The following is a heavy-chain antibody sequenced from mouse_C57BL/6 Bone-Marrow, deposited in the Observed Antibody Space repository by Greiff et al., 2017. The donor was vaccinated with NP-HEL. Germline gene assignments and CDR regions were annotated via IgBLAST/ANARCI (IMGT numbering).Heavy chain of an antibody. CDR3: TRDITRGSSLYYFDY. D-gene: IGHD1-1*01. CDR2: ISSGGDYI. Sequence: EVKLEESGEGLVKPGGSLKLSCAASGFTFSSYAMSWVRQTPEKRLEWVAYISSGGDYIYYADTVKGRFTISRDNARNTLYLQMSSLKSEDTAMYYCTRDITRGSSLYYFDYWGQGTTLTVSS. J-gene: IGHJ2*01. V-gene: IGHV5-9-1*02. CDR1: GFTFSSYA.